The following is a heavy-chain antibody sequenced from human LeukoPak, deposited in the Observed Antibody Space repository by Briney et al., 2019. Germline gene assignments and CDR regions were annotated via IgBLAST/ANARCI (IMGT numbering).Heavy chain of an antibody. V-gene: IGHV4-34*01. CDR2: INDSGST. Sequence: KPSETLSLTCAVYGGSFSGYYWSWIRQPPGKRLEWIGEINDSGSTNYNPSLKSRVTISVDTSKNQFSLKLSSVTAADTAVYHCAREAMYSYGNNFDYWGQGTLVTVSS. CDR3: AREAMYSYGNNFDY. CDR1: GGSFSGYY. J-gene: IGHJ4*02. D-gene: IGHD5-18*01.